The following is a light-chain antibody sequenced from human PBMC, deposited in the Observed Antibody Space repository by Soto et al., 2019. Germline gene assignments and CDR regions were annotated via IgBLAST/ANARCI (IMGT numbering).Light chain of an antibody. J-gene: IGKJ5*01. CDR3: QQYDDSIT. Sequence: EIVLTQSPGTLSLSPGDWATLSCRASQTVSSSYLAWYQQKPGQAPRLLIYGASSRATGIPDRFSGSGSGTDFTLTISRLDHEDFAVYYCQQYDDSITFGQGTRLEIE. CDR2: GAS. CDR1: QTVSSSY. V-gene: IGKV3-20*01.